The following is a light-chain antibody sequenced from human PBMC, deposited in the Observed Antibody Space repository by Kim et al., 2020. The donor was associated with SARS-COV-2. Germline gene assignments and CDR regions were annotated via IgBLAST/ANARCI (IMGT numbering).Light chain of an antibody. J-gene: IGLJ3*02. CDR3: QSYDSRLTGSVV. V-gene: IGLV1-40*01. CDR1: TSNIGAGYD. CDR2: ANN. Sequence: QSVLTQPPSVSGAPGQRVTISCTGSTSNIGAGYDVHWYQQISGTPPRLLIPANNNRPSGVPDRFSASKSGISASLAITGLQAEDEADYYCQSYDSRLTGSVVFGGGTKLTVL.